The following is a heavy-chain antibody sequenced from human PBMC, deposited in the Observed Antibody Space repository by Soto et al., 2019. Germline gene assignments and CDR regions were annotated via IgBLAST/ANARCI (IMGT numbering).Heavy chain of an antibody. V-gene: IGHV3-7*01. CDR1: GFTFSSYW. Sequence: GGSLRLSCAASGFTFSSYWMSWVRQAPGKGLEWVANIKQDGSEKYYVDSVKGRFTISRDNAKNSLYLQMNSLRAEDTAVYYCAREEYYDYIWGSYADLWVQGTLVTVSS. D-gene: IGHD3-16*01. CDR2: IKQDGSEK. J-gene: IGHJ4*02. CDR3: AREEYYDYIWGSYADL.